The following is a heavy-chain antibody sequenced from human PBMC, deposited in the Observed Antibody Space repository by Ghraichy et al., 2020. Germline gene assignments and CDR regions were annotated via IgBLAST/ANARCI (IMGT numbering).Heavy chain of an antibody. D-gene: IGHD2-15*01. CDR1: GYSFPTYW. Sequence: GESLNISCKGSGYSFPTYWIGWVRQMPGKGLEWMGIIYPGDSHTRYSPSFQGQVTISADKSISTAYLQWSSLKASDSAMYYCARHRGRLPEYCSGGVSDSYFDDWGQGTLVTVSS. J-gene: IGHJ4*02. CDR2: IYPGDSHT. CDR3: ARHRGRLPEYCSGGVSDSYFDD. V-gene: IGHV5-51*01.